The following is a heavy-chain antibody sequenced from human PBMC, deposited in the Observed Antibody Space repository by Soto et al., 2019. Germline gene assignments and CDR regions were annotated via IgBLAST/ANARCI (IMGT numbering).Heavy chain of an antibody. V-gene: IGHV4-59*08. D-gene: IGHD4-17*01. CDR1: GGSISSYY. CDR3: ARHSYGDYVWDY. Sequence: QVQLQESGPGLVKPSETLSLTCTVSGGSISSYYWSWIRQPPGKGLEWIGYIYYSGSTNYNPSLKSRVTIAVDTSKNQFSLKLSSVTAADPAVYYCARHSYGDYVWDYWGQGTLVTVSS. J-gene: IGHJ4*02. CDR2: IYYSGST.